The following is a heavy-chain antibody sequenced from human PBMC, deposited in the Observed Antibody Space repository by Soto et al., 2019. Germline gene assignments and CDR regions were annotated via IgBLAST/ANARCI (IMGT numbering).Heavy chain of an antibody. J-gene: IGHJ6*02. CDR3: ARGRGYYYGMDV. CDR1: GGSFSGYD. CDR2: INHSGST. Sequence: SETLSLTCAVYGGSFSGYDWGWIRQPPGEGLEWIGEINHSGSTNNNPSLKSRVTISVDTSKKQFSLKLDSVTAADTAVYYCARGRGYYYGMDVWGQGTTVTVSS. D-gene: IGHD3-10*01. V-gene: IGHV4-34*01.